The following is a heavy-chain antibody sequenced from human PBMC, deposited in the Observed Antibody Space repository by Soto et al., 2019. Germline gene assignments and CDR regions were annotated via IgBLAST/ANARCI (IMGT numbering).Heavy chain of an antibody. CDR1: GGSVTSDEDY. J-gene: IGHJ4*02. CDR3: ATESGSTYGYFDH. V-gene: IGHV4-30-4*01. D-gene: IGHD5-18*01. Sequence: PSETLSLTCPVSGGSVTSDEDYWTWIRQSPGKGLEWIGYISNSGSTGYNPSLKTRLSMSVDRSKNQFTLRLTSVTAADTAVYFCATESGSTYGYFDHWGQGTLVTVSS. CDR2: ISNSGST.